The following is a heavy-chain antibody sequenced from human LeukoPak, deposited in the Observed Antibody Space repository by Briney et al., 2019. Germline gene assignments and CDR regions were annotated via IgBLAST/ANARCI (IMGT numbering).Heavy chain of an antibody. V-gene: IGHV3-23*01. CDR3: AKHPLTSSNYYMDV. J-gene: IGHJ6*03. CDR1: GFTFSRYE. Sequence: GGSLRLSCAASGFTFSRYEMNWVRQAPGKGLEWISSITGAGDSTYYADSVKGRFTGRFTISRDNSKNTLYLQMSSLRAEDTAVYFCAKHPLTSSNYYMDVWGKGTAVTVSS. CDR2: ITGAGDST. D-gene: IGHD3-9*01.